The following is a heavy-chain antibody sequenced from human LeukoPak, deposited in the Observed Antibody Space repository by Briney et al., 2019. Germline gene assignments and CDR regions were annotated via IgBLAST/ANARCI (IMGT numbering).Heavy chain of an antibody. V-gene: IGHV4-39*07. Sequence: PSETLSLTCTVAAASISSSSYYWGWLRHPPGKGLEGIGEINHSGSTNYNPSLKSRVTISVDTSKNQFSLKLSSVTAADTAVYYCASTSGYSGPNWFDPWGQGTLVTVSS. CDR1: AASISSSSYY. CDR2: INHSGST. D-gene: IGHD5-12*01. J-gene: IGHJ5*02. CDR3: ASTSGYSGPNWFDP.